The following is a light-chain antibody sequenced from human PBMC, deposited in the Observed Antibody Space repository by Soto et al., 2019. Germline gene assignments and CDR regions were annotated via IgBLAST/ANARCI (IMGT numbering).Light chain of an antibody. Sequence: ERTQSAGRASASVGDRVTVAARDSQSISSLLAWYKHKPGKARKLMIYKASSLESGVPSRFSGSGSGTEFTLTISSLQPDDFATYYCQHYNSYSEAFGQGTKVDI. V-gene: IGKV1-5*03. J-gene: IGKJ1*01. CDR2: KAS. CDR3: QHYNSYSEA. CDR1: QSISSL.